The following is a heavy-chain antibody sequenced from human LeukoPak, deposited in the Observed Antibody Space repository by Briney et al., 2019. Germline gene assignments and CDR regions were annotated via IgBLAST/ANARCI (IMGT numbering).Heavy chain of an antibody. CDR1: GYSISSGYY. J-gene: IGHJ4*02. D-gene: IGHD3-22*01. V-gene: IGHV4-38-2*02. CDR2: IYHSGRT. CDR3: AREGLQSTDYYDSSGSYYFDY. Sequence: SETLSLTCTVSGYSISSGYYWDWIRQPPGKGLEWIGSIYHSGRTYYNPSLKSRVTISVDTSKNQFSLKLSSVTAADTAVYYCAREGLQSTDYYDSSGSYYFDYWGQGTLVTVSS.